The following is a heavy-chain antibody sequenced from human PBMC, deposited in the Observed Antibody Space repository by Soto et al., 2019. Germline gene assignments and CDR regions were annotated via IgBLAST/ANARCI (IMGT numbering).Heavy chain of an antibody. CDR1: GFTFSSYG. D-gene: IGHD5-18*01. J-gene: IGHJ4*02. CDR2: IWYDGSNK. Sequence: GGSLRLSCAASGFTFSSYGMHWVRQAPGKGLEWVAVIWYDGSNKYYADSVKGRFTISRDNSKNTLYLQMNSLRAEDTAVYYCARDQDSRSLDYWGQGTLVTVSS. CDR3: ARDQDSRSLDY. V-gene: IGHV3-33*01.